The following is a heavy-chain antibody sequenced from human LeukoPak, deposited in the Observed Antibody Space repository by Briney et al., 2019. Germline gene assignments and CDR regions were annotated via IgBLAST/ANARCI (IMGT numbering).Heavy chain of an antibody. CDR2: INHSGST. D-gene: IGHD3-22*01. CDR3: EKKWVYFYNSRVYYSSDY. V-gene: IGHV4-34*01. J-gene: IGHJ4*02. Sequence: NSSETLSLTCAVYGGSFSGYYWSWIRQPPGKGLEWIGEINHSGSTNYNPSLKSRVTISVDTSKNQFSLKLSSVTAADTAVYYCEKKWVYFYNSRVYYSSDYWGQGTLVTASS. CDR1: GGSFSGYY.